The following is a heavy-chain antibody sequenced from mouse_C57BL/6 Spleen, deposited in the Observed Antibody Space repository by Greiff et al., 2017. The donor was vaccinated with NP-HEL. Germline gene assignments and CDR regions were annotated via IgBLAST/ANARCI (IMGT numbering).Heavy chain of an antibody. CDR2: INYDGSSP. J-gene: IGHJ2*01. Sequence: EVMLVESEGGLVQPGSSMKLSCTASGFTFSDYYMAWVRQVPEKGLEWVANINYDGSSPYYLDSLKTRFIISRDNAKNILYLQMSRLKSEDTATYYCARVVQPTYFDYWGQGTTLTVSS. CDR1: GFTFSDYY. CDR3: ARVVQPTYFDY. D-gene: IGHD2-2*01. V-gene: IGHV5-16*01.